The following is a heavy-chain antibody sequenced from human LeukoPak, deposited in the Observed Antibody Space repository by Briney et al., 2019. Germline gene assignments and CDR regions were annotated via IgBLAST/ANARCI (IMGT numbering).Heavy chain of an antibody. Sequence: SSETLPLTCAVYGGSFSGYYWSWIRQPPGKGLEWIGEINHSGSTNYDPSLKSRVTISVDTSKNQFSLKLSSVTAADTALYYCARRRVVVVAATVPSLKRYWYFDLWGRGTLVTVSS. J-gene: IGHJ2*01. V-gene: IGHV4-34*01. CDR1: GGSFSGYY. D-gene: IGHD2-15*01. CDR3: ARRRVVVVAATVPSLKRYWYFDL. CDR2: INHSGST.